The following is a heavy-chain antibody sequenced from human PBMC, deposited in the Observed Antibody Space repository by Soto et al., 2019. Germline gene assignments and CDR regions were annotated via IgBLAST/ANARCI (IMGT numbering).Heavy chain of an antibody. D-gene: IGHD5-18*01. CDR2: IYYSGST. CDR1: GGSISSGGYY. V-gene: IGHV4-31*03. Sequence: SETLSLTCTVSGGSISSGGYYWSWIRQHPGKGLEWIGYIYYSGSTYYNPSPKSRVTISVDTSKNQFSLKLSSVTAADTAVYYCARGNPRYSLAFDYWGQGTLVTVS. J-gene: IGHJ4*02. CDR3: ARGNPRYSLAFDY.